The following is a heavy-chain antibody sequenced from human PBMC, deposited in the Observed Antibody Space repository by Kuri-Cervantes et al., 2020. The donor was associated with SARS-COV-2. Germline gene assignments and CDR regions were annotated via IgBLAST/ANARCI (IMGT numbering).Heavy chain of an antibody. CDR2: IYYSGST. Sequence: SETLSLTCTVSGGSISSDDYYWSWIRQPPGKGLEWIGYIYYSGSTYYNPSLKSRVTISVDTSKNQFSLKLSSVTAADTAVYYCARTQGVAARRGDHNWFDPWGRGTLVTVSS. V-gene: IGHV4-30-4*01. CDR1: GGSISSDDYY. D-gene: IGHD6-6*01. J-gene: IGHJ5*02. CDR3: ARTQGVAARRGDHNWFDP.